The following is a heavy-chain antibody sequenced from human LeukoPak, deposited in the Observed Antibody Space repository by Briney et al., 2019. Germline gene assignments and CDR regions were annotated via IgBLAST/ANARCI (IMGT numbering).Heavy chain of an antibody. Sequence: PSETLSLTCTVSRGSVTSYHWSWIRQPPGKGLEWIGDVYFSGDTKYNPSLQSRVTISVDTSKNQFSLKLSSVTAADTAVYYCARGGWNKFDYWGQGTLVTVSS. CDR2: VYFSGDT. D-gene: IGHD3-22*01. CDR1: RGSVTSYH. CDR3: ARGGWNKFDY. J-gene: IGHJ4*02. V-gene: IGHV4-59*02.